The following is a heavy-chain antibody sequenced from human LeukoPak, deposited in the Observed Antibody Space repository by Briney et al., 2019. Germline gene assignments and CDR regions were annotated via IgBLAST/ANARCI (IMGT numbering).Heavy chain of an antibody. V-gene: IGHV1-18*04. Sequence: ASVAVSCTASGYTFTSYGISWVRQAPGQGLEWMGWISAYNGNTNYAQKLQGRVTMTTDTSTSTAYMELRSLRSDDTAVYYCVIWDSYGRYWGQGTLVTVSS. CDR3: VIWDSYGRY. CDR1: GYTFTSYG. J-gene: IGHJ4*02. D-gene: IGHD5-18*01. CDR2: ISAYNGNT.